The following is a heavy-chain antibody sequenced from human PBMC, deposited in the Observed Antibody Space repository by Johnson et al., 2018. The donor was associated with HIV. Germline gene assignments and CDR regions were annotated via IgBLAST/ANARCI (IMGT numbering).Heavy chain of an antibody. CDR3: AKEGSSSPWAFDI. V-gene: IGHV3-30*18. CDR2: VSDHGRTT. CDR1: GFTFSSFG. D-gene: IGHD2-15*01. J-gene: IGHJ3*02. Sequence: QVHLVESGGGVVQPGRSLRLSCAASGFTFSSFGMHWVRQAPGKGLEWVAVVSDHGRTTYFADSVKGLFTISRDNSKNTLYLQMNNLRPEDTALYYCAKEGSSSPWAFDIWGQGTMVTVSS.